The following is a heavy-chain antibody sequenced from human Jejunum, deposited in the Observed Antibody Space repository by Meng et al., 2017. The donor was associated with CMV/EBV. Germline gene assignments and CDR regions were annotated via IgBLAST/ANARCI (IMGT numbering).Heavy chain of an antibody. CDR3: ARRWAVAGLDY. Sequence: SCAASGFTFRDFHMSWVRQAPGQGLEWLSYITDTYSVSYADSLKGRFTISRDNARNSVYLQMNSLRVEDTAVYYCARRWAVAGLDYWGQGTLVTVSS. J-gene: IGHJ4*02. CDR1: GFTFRDFH. V-gene: IGHV3-11*04. CDR2: ITDTYSV. D-gene: IGHD6-19*01.